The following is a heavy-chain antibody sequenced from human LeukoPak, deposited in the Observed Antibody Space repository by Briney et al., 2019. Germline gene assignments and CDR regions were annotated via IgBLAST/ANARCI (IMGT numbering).Heavy chain of an antibody. J-gene: IGHJ3*02. CDR2: ISGSGGST. Sequence: PGGSLRLSCAASGFTFSSYAMSWVRQAPGKGLEWVSAISGSGGSTYYADSVKGRFTISRDNSKNTPYLQMNSLRAEDTAVYYCAKRQYGDDAFDIWGQGTMVTVSS. D-gene: IGHD3-10*01. V-gene: IGHV3-23*01. CDR1: GFTFSSYA. CDR3: AKRQYGDDAFDI.